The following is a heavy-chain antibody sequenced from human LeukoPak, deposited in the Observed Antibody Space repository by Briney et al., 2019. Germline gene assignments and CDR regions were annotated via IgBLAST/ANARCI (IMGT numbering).Heavy chain of an antibody. CDR2: IYHSGST. D-gene: IGHD3-10*01. CDR1: GYSISSGYY. CDR3: AKSLYGSGSYYNWFDP. Sequence: TSETLSLTCTVSGYSISSGYYWGWIRQPPGKGLEWIGSIYHSGSTYYNPSLKSRVTISFDTSKNQFSLKLSSVTAADTAVYYCAKSLYGSGSYYNWFDPWGQGTLVTVSS. J-gene: IGHJ5*02. V-gene: IGHV4-38-2*02.